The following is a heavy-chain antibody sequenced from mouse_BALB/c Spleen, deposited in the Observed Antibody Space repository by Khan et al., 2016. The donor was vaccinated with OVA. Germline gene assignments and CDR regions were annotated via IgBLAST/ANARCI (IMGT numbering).Heavy chain of an antibody. Sequence: EVQLQESGGGLVQPGGSRKLSCAASGFTFNSHGMHWVRQAPEKGLEWVAYISGDSNTIYYADTVKGRFTISRDNPKNTLFLQMTSLMSEDTAMYYCATSYFYGYYFDYWGPGTTLTVS. CDR1: GFTFNSHG. V-gene: IGHV5-17*02. CDR3: ATSYFYGYYFDY. J-gene: IGHJ2*01. D-gene: IGHD1-1*01. CDR2: ISGDSNTI.